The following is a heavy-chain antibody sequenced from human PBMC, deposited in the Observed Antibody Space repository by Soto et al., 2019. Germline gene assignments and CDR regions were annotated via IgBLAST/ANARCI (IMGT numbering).Heavy chain of an antibody. CDR3: ARGDGYSYGYYFDY. Sequence: SETLSLTCTVSGGSISSYYCSWIRQPPGKGLEWIGYIYYSGSTNYNPSLKSRVTISVDTSKNQFSLKLSSVTAADTAVYYCARGDGYSYGYYFDYWGQGTLVTVSA. V-gene: IGHV4-59*01. J-gene: IGHJ4*02. CDR2: IYYSGST. D-gene: IGHD5-18*01. CDR1: GGSISSYY.